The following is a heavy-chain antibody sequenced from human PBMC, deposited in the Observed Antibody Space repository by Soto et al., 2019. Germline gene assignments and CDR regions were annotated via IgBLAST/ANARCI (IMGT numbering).Heavy chain of an antibody. CDR1: GFTFSSYS. CDR3: ARNPTGSGWTFDY. Sequence: GGSLRLSCAASGFTFSSYSMNWVRQAPGKGLEWVAYICSSSSTIYYADSVRGRFTISRDNSKNTLYLQMSSLRVEDTAIYYCARNPTGSGWTFDYWGQGALVTVSS. V-gene: IGHV3-48*01. J-gene: IGHJ4*02. D-gene: IGHD6-25*01. CDR2: ICSSSSTI.